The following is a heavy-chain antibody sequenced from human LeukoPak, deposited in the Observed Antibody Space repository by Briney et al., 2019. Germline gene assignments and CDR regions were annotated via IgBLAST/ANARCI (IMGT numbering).Heavy chain of an antibody. V-gene: IGHV3-30-3*01. CDR1: GFIFSNYV. CDR2: ISYDGSNK. J-gene: IGHJ4*02. Sequence: GGSLRLSCAVSGFIFSNYVMPWVRQPPGKGLEWVAVISYDGSNKYYADSVKGRFTISRDNSKNTLYLQMNSLRAEDTAVYYCARGWDRDCTSTSCYIAYNWGQGTLVSVSS. CDR3: ARGWDRDCTSTSCYIAYN. D-gene: IGHD2-2*02.